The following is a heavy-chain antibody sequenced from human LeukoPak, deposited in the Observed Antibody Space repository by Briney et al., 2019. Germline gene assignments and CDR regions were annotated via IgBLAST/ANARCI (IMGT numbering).Heavy chain of an antibody. J-gene: IGHJ5*02. Sequence: SETLSLTCTVSGGSISSYYWSWIRQSPGKGLECIGYIHYTGSTNYNPSLKSRVTISVETSKNQFSLKLKSVTAADAAVYYCARGGYYGSGNDFRFDPWGQGTLVTVSS. CDR3: ARGGYYGSGNDFRFDP. V-gene: IGHV4-59*01. CDR1: GGSISSYY. D-gene: IGHD3-10*01. CDR2: IHYTGST.